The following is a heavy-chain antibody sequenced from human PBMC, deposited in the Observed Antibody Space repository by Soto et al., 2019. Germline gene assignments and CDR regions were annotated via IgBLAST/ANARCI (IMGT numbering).Heavy chain of an antibody. J-gene: IGHJ4*02. D-gene: IGHD4-17*01. CDR1: GGSFSGYY. Sequence: SETLSLTCAVYGGSFSGYYWSWIRQHPGKCLEWIGYISHSGSTYYTPSLKSRVIISADTSKNQFSLNLTSVTAADTAVYYCAREYTYGSNFFDCWGQGALVTVSS. CDR2: ISHSGST. CDR3: AREYTYGSNFFDC. V-gene: IGHV4-34*09.